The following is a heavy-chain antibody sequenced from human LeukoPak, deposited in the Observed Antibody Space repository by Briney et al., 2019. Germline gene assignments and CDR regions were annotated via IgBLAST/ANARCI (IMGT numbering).Heavy chain of an antibody. CDR3: AKEMGFCSGGSCYRWFDS. V-gene: IGHV3-48*01. D-gene: IGHD2-15*01. J-gene: IGHJ5*01. CDR1: GFTFSTYS. Sequence: GGSLRLSCAASGFTFSTYSMSWVHQAPGKGPEGLSYISTSSITKYYADSVKGRFTISRDDAKNSLSLQMNSLRADDTAVYYCAKEMGFCSGGSCYRWFDSWGQGTLVTVSS. CDR2: ISTSSITK.